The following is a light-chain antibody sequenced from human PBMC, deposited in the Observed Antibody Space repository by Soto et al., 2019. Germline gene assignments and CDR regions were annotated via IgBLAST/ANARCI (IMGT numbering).Light chain of an antibody. Sequence: SYELTQPPSVSVSPGQTASITCSGDKLGDKYACWYQQKPGQSPVLVIYQDSKRPSGMPERFSGSNSGNTATLTISGTQAMDEADYYCRAWDSSTARVVFGGGTKLTVL. J-gene: IGLJ2*01. CDR2: QDS. CDR3: RAWDSSTARVV. CDR1: KLGDKY. V-gene: IGLV3-1*01.